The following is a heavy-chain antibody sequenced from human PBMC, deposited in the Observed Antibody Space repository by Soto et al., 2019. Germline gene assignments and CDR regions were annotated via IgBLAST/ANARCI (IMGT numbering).Heavy chain of an antibody. CDR3: ASHDRMGFLEWLSYPNFDY. Sequence: QVQLVQSGAEVKKPGSSVKVSCKASGGTFSSYAISWVRQAPGQGLEWMGGIIPIFGTANYAQKFQGRVTITADESTSTAYMELSSLRSEDTAVYYCASHDRMGFLEWLSYPNFDYWGQGTLVTVSS. V-gene: IGHV1-69*01. J-gene: IGHJ4*02. CDR2: IIPIFGTA. D-gene: IGHD3-3*01. CDR1: GGTFSSYA.